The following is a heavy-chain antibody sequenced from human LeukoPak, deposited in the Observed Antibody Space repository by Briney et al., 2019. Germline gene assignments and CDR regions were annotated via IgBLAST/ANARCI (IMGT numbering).Heavy chain of an antibody. CDR2: INTDGSIT. Sequence: GGSLRLSCAASGFTFSTYLMHWVRQAPGKGLVWVSRINTDGSITTYADSVKGRFTISRDNAKNTLYLQMNSLRADDTAVYYCARGYSGTYRIDYWGQGTLVTVSS. CDR1: GFTFSTYL. J-gene: IGHJ4*02. V-gene: IGHV3-74*03. D-gene: IGHD1-26*01. CDR3: ARGYSGTYRIDY.